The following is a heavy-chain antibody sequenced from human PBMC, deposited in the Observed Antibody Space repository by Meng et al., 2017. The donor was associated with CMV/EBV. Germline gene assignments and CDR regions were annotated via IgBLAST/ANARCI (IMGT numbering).Heavy chain of an antibody. V-gene: IGHV1-18*01. J-gene: IGHJ4*02. Sequence: ASVKVSCKASGYTFTSYGICWVRQAPGQGLEWMGWISAYNDNTNYAQRLQDRLTMTTDTSTSTAYMELRSLRSDDAAVYYCARLSGPQYYYDSSGYYNYWGQGTLVTVSS. CDR1: GYTFTSYG. CDR3: ARLSGPQYYYDSSGYYNY. CDR2: ISAYNDNT. D-gene: IGHD3-22*01.